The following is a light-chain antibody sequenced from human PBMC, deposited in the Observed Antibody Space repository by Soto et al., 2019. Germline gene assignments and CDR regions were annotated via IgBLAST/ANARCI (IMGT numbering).Light chain of an antibody. CDR2: EVS. V-gene: IGLV2-14*01. CDR3: SSYTSSSTLYVV. Sequence: QSALTQPASVSGSPGQSITISCTGTSSDVGGYNYVSWYQQHPGKAPKLMIYEVSYRPSGVSNRFSGSKSGNTASLTISGLQAKDEADYYCSSYTSSSTLYVVFGGGTKLTVL. CDR1: SSDVGGYNY. J-gene: IGLJ2*01.